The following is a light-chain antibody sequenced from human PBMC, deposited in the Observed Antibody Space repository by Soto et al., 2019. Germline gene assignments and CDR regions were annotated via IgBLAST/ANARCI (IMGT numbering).Light chain of an antibody. Sequence: DIQMTQSPSAMSASVGDRVTITCRASQDISNYLAWFQQKPGKVPKRLIYATSSLQSGVPSRFGGSGSEAGLTLAISNLQPEDFATYYCQHSYNFPRTLGHGTQVDIK. CDR1: QDISNY. CDR2: ATS. V-gene: IGKV1-17*03. J-gene: IGKJ1*01. CDR3: QHSYNFPRT.